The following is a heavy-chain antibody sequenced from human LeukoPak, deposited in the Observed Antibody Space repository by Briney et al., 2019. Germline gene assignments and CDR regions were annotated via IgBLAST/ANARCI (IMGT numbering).Heavy chain of an antibody. V-gene: IGHV3-7*01. CDR3: ARDRYPENHYYYMDV. CDR1: GFTFSSYW. CDR2: IKQDGSEK. Sequence: AGGSLRLSCAASGFTFSSYWMSWVRQAPGKGLEWVANIKQDGSEKYYVDSVKGRFTISRDNAKNSLFLQMNSLRAEDTAVYYCARDRYPENHYYYMDVWGKGTTVTVSS. D-gene: IGHD1-14*01. J-gene: IGHJ6*03.